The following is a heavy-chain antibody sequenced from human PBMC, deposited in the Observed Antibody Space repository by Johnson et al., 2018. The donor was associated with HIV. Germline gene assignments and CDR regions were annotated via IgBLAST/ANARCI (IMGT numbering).Heavy chain of an antibody. J-gene: IGHJ3*02. V-gene: IGHV3-11*04. Sequence: QVQLVESGGGLVKPGGSLRLSCAASGFTFSDYYMSWIRQAPGKGLEWVSYISSSGSTIYYADSVKGRFTISRDNPMNTLYLQLNSLRAEDTAVYFCARVDRPDAYYRYAFDIWGQGTMVTVSS. CDR3: ARVDRPDAYYRYAFDI. CDR2: ISSSGSTI. D-gene: IGHD3-16*01. CDR1: GFTFSDYY.